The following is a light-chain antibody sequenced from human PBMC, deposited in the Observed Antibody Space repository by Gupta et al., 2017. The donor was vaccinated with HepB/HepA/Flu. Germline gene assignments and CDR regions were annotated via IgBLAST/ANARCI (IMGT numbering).Light chain of an antibody. Sequence: DIQMTQSPSSLSASVGDRVTITCRASQSISSYLNWYQQKPGKAPKLLIYAASSLQSGVPSRFSGSGSGTDFTLTISRLQPEDFATYYCQQSDSPPLTFGGGTKVEIK. V-gene: IGKV1-39*01. CDR2: AAS. CDR3: QQSDSPPLT. J-gene: IGKJ4*01. CDR1: QSISSY.